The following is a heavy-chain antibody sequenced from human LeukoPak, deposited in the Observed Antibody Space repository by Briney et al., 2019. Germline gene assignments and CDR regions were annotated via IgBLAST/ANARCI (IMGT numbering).Heavy chain of an antibody. D-gene: IGHD3-10*01. V-gene: IGHV3-48*03. CDR3: AKDFHAVLLWFGEYFDY. CDR2: ISSSGRTI. J-gene: IGHJ4*02. Sequence: AGGSLRLSCAASGFTFSSYEMNWVRQAPGKGLEWVSYISSSGRTIYYADSVKGRFTISRDNAKNSLYLQMNSLRAEDTAVYYCAKDFHAVLLWFGEYFDYWGQGTLVTVSS. CDR1: GFTFSSYE.